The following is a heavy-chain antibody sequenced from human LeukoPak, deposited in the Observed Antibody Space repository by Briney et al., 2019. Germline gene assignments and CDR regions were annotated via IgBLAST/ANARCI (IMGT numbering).Heavy chain of an antibody. D-gene: IGHD1-26*01. Sequence: GGSLRLSCAASGFTFDDYAMHWVRQAPGKGLEWVSLISGDGGSTCYADSVKGRFTISRDNSKNSLYLQMNSLRTEDTALYYCAKNSGSSYYFDYWGQGTLVTVSS. V-gene: IGHV3-43*02. CDR3: AKNSGSSYYFDY. J-gene: IGHJ4*02. CDR2: ISGDGGST. CDR1: GFTFDDYA.